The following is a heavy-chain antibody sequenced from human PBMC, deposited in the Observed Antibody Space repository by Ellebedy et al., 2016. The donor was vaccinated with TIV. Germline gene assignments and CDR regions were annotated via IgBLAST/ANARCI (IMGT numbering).Heavy chain of an antibody. J-gene: IGHJ4*02. D-gene: IGHD4-17*01. V-gene: IGHV3-30-3*01. Sequence: PGGSLRLSCAASGFTFSSYAMHWVRQAPGKGLEWVAVISYDGSNKYYADSVKGRFTISRDNSKNTLYLQMNSLRAEDTAVYYCARVDGDYPTRNSGFDYWGQGTLVTVSS. CDR1: GFTFSSYA. CDR2: ISYDGSNK. CDR3: ARVDGDYPTRNSGFDY.